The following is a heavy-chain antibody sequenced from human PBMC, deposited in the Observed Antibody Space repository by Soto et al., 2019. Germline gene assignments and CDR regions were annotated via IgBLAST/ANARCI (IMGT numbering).Heavy chain of an antibody. D-gene: IGHD2-21*01. CDR3: ARGGESQGYGEYYSYGMDV. J-gene: IGHJ6*02. Sequence: EVQLVESGGGLVQPGGSLRLSCAASGFGVSNNYMSWVRQAPGKGLEWVSAINSGGNTYYADSVKGSFTISRDNSKNTVYLQMNSVGAEDTAVYYCARGGESQGYGEYYSYGMDVWGQGTTVTVSS. V-gene: IGHV3-66*01. CDR2: INSGGNT. CDR1: GFGVSNNY.